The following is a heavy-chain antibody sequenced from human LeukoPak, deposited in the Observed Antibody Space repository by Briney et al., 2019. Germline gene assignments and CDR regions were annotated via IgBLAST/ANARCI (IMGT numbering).Heavy chain of an antibody. CDR2: IYYSGST. V-gene: IGHV4-59*12. CDR3: ARGPRRAYCGGDCYPYYYYYYGMDV. CDR1: GGSISSYY. D-gene: IGHD2-21*02. Sequence: PSETLSLTCTVSGGSISSYYWSWIRQPPGKGLEWIGYIYYSGSTNYNPSLKSRVTISVDTSKNQFSLKLSSVTAADTAVYYCARGPRRAYCGGDCYPYYYYYYGMDVWGQGTTVTVSS. J-gene: IGHJ6*02.